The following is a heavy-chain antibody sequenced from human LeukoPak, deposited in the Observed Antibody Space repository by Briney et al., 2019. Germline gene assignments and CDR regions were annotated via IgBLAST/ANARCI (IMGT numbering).Heavy chain of an antibody. Sequence: SETLSLTCTVSGGSISSYYWSWIRQPPGKGLEWIGYIYYSGSTDYNPSLKSRVTISLDMSKNQFSLKLNSVTAADAAVYYCVNSGSDYSFFDYWGQGTLVTVSS. D-gene: IGHD3-10*01. V-gene: IGHV4-59*01. CDR2: IYYSGST. CDR1: GGSISSYY. CDR3: VNSGSDYSFFDY. J-gene: IGHJ4*02.